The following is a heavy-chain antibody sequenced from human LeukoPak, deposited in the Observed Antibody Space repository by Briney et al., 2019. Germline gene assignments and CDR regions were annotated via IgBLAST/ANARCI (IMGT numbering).Heavy chain of an antibody. J-gene: IGHJ4*02. CDR3: AKGQAVAGTWPFDY. D-gene: IGHD6-19*01. V-gene: IGHV1-2*04. CDR2: INPNSGGT. CDR1: GYTFTGYY. Sequence: VASVKVSCKASGYTFTGYYMHWVRQAPGQGLEWMGWINPNSGGTNYAQKFQGWVTMTRDTSISTAYMELSRLRSDDTAVYYCAKGQAVAGTWPFDYWGQGTLVTVSS.